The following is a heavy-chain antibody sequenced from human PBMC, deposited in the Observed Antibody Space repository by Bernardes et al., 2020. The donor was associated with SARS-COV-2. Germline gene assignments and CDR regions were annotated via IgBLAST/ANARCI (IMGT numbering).Heavy chain of an antibody. CDR1: GYTLNELS. CDR2: FDPEDGET. J-gene: IGHJ4*02. Sequence: ASVKESCKVSGYTLNELSMHWVRQAPGKGLEWMGGFDPEDGETIYAQKFQGRVTMTEDTSTDTAYMELSSLRSEDTAVYYCATVPAIFGSMSPGYWGQGTLDTGSS. CDR3: ATVPAIFGSMSPGY. D-gene: IGHD3-3*01. V-gene: IGHV1-24*01.